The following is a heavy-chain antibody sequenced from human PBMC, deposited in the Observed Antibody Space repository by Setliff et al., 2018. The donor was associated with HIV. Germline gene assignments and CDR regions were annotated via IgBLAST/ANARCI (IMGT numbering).Heavy chain of an antibody. CDR2: INWNGGST. V-gene: IGHV3-20*04. J-gene: IGHJ6*03. CDR3: ARDGKAAGSNYHYYYYMDV. Sequence: GGSLRLSCAASGFTLSSYWMHWVRQAPGKGLEWVSGINWNGGSTGYADSVKGRFTISRDNAKNSLYLQMNSLRAEDTALYYCARDGKAAGSNYHYYYYMDVWGKGTTVTVSS. CDR1: GFTLSSYW. D-gene: IGHD6-13*01.